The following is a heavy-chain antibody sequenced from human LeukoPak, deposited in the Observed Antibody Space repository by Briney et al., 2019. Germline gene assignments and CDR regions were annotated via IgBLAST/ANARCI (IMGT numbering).Heavy chain of an antibody. CDR3: AKGQYDFWSGEDEGGPEPTEYYFDY. J-gene: IGHJ4*02. CDR2: ISSSSSTI. Sequence: AGGSLRLSCAASGFTFSSYSMNWVRQAPGKGLEWVSYISSSSSTIYYADSVKGRFTISRDNAKNSLYLQMNSLRAEDTAVYYCAKGQYDFWSGEDEGGPEPTEYYFDYWGQGTLVTVSS. V-gene: IGHV3-48*01. D-gene: IGHD3-3*01. CDR1: GFTFSSYS.